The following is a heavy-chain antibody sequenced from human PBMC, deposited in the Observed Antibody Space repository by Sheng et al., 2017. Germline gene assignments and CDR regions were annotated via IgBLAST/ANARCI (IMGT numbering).Heavy chain of an antibody. CDR3: ARGYSYGYRNTRYYFDY. V-gene: IGHV1-69*13. J-gene: IGHJ4*02. D-gene: IGHD5-18*01. CDR2: IIPIFGTA. CDR1: GGTFSSYA. Sequence: QVQLVQSGAEVKKPGSSVKVSCKASGGTFSSYAISWVRQAPGQGLEWMGGIIPIFGTANYAQKFQGRVTITADESTSTAYMELSSLRSEDTAVYYCARGYSYGYRNTRYYFDYWGQGTLVTVSS.